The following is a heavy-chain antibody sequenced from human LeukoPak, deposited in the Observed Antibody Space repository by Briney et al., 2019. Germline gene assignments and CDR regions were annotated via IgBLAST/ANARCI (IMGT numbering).Heavy chain of an antibody. J-gene: IGHJ4*02. CDR1: GFTFSSYG. D-gene: IGHD2-15*01. CDR2: IWYDGSNK. Sequence: GRSLTLSCAASGFTFSSYGMLWVRQAPGKGLEWVVVIWYDGSNKYYADSVKGRFTISRDNTKNTLYLQMNSLRAEDTAVYYCARGRIQSTCSGGSCYPFDYWGQGTLVTVPS. V-gene: IGHV3-33*01. CDR3: ARGRIQSTCSGGSCYPFDY.